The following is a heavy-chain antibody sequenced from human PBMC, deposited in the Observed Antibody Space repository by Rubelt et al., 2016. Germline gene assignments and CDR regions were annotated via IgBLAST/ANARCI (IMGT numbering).Heavy chain of an antibody. CDR2: ISGSGGST. CDR1: GFTFSSYA. V-gene: IGHV3-23*04. Sequence: VQLVESGGGLVQPGGSLRLSCTASGFTFSSYAMSWVRQAPGKGLEWVSAISGSGGSTYYADSVKGRFTISRDNSKNTLYLQMNSLRAEDTAVYYCAKDLYYYDSSGPDFDYWGQGTLVTVSS. CDR3: AKDLYYYDSSGPDFDY. D-gene: IGHD3-22*01. J-gene: IGHJ4*02.